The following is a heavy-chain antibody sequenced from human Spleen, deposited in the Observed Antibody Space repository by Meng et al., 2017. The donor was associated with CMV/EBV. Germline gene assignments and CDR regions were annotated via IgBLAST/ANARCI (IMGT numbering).Heavy chain of an antibody. CDR2: ISWNGVSA. J-gene: IGHJ4*02. Sequence: GESLKISCAASGFTFDDYPMHWVRQAPGKGLEWVSLISWNGVSASYADSVKGRFTISRDNSKNSLYLQMNSLSTEDTALYYCAKGTYDYADSWGQGTLVTVSS. V-gene: IGHV3-43*01. CDR1: GFTFDDYP. CDR3: AKGTYDYADS. D-gene: IGHD3-16*01.